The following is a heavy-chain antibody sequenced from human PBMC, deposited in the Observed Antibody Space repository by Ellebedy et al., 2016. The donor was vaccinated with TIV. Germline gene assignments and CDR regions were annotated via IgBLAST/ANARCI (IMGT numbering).Heavy chain of an antibody. CDR1: GGSSSGYY. J-gene: IGHJ4*02. D-gene: IGHD5-24*01. Sequence: MPSETLSLTCAVYGGSSSGYYWSRIRQLPGKGLEWIGEINNSGSTNYNPSLKSRVTIPVDTSQNQFSLKLSSVTAADTAVYYCAREGYTEMATLNLDYWGQGTLVTVSS. CDR2: INNSGST. V-gene: IGHV4-34*01. CDR3: AREGYTEMATLNLDY.